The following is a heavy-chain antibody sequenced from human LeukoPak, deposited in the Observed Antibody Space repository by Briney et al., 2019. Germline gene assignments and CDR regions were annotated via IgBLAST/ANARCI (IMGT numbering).Heavy chain of an antibody. CDR2: INHSGST. V-gene: IGHV4-34*01. CDR1: GASFSGYY. D-gene: IGHD2-2*01. Sequence: PSETLSLTCAVYGASFSGYYWSWIRQPPGKGLEWIGGINHSGSTNYNPSLKSRVTISVDTSKNQFSLKLSSVTAADTAVYYCARDVRHRYCSSTSCHRGWFDPWGQGTLVTVSS. CDR3: ARDVRHRYCSSTSCHRGWFDP. J-gene: IGHJ5*02.